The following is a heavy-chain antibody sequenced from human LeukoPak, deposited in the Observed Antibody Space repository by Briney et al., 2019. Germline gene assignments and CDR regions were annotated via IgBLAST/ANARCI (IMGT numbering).Heavy chain of an antibody. J-gene: IGHJ4*02. CDR1: GGSISSYY. D-gene: IGHD3-22*01. CDR2: IYTSGST. V-gene: IGHV4-4*07. CDR3: ARGYYYDSSADY. Sequence: ETLSLTCTVSGGSISSYYWSWIRQPAGKGLEWIGRIYTSGSTYYNPSLKSRVTISVDTSKNQFSLKLSSVTASDTAVYYCARGYYYDSSADYWGQGTLVTVSS.